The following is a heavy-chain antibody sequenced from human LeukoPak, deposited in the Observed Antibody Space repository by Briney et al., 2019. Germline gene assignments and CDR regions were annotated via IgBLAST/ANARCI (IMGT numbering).Heavy chain of an antibody. D-gene: IGHD2-15*01. CDR2: ISSSSSYI. J-gene: IGHJ4*02. Sequence: GSLRLSCAASGFTFSSYSMNWVRQAPGKGLEWVSSISSSSSYIYYADSVKGRFTISRDNAKNSLYLQMNSLRAEDTAVYYCARDFVGIVVVVAAFDYWGQGTLVTVSS. V-gene: IGHV3-21*01. CDR1: GFTFSSYS. CDR3: ARDFVGIVVVVAAFDY.